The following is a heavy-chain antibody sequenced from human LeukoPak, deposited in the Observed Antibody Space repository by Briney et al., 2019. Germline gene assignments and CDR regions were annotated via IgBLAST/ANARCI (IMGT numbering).Heavy chain of an antibody. Sequence: SVKVSCKASGGTFSSYAISWVRRAPGQGLEWMGRIIPIFGTANYAQKFQGKVTITTDESTSTAYMELSSLRSEDTAVYYCAREMLDDYVWGSYRLNWFDPWGQGTLVTVSS. V-gene: IGHV1-69*05. CDR3: AREMLDDYVWGSYRLNWFDP. CDR2: IIPIFGTA. CDR1: GGTFSSYA. D-gene: IGHD3-16*02. J-gene: IGHJ5*02.